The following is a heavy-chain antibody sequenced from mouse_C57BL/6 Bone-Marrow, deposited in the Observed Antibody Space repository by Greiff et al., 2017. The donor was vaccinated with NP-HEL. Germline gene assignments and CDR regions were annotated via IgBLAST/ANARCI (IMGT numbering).Heavy chain of an antibody. V-gene: IGHV1-55*01. CDR3: ARKIYYGNFYYFDY. CDR2: IYPGSGST. J-gene: IGHJ2*01. CDR1: GYTFTSYW. Sequence: QVHVKQPGAELVKPGASVKMSCKASGYTFTSYWITWVKQRPGQGLEWIGDIYPGSGSTNYNEKFKSKATLTVDTSSSTAYMQLSSLTSEDSAVYYCARKIYYGNFYYFDYWGQGTTLTVSS. D-gene: IGHD2-1*01.